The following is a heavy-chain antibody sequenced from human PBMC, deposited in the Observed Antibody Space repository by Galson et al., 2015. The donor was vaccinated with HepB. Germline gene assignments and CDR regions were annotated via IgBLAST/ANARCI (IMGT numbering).Heavy chain of an antibody. Sequence: SLRLSCAASGFTFSSYAMSWVRQAPGKGLEWVPAISGSGGSTYYADSVKGRFTISRDNSKNTLYLQMNSLRAEDTAVYYCAKDSGLRYFDWLLDYWGQGTLVTVSS. D-gene: IGHD3-9*01. CDR1: GFTFSSYA. CDR2: ISGSGGST. CDR3: AKDSGLRYFDWLLDY. V-gene: IGHV3-23*01. J-gene: IGHJ4*02.